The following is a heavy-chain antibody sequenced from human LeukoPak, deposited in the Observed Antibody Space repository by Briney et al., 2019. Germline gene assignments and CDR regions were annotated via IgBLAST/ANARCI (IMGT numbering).Heavy chain of an antibody. CDR1: GFPFNNYW. CDR3: ARAGAGGWYAAGWFDP. CDR2: INTDGRTT. J-gene: IGHJ5*02. V-gene: IGHV3-74*01. Sequence: PGGSLRLSCAASGFPFNNYWMHWVRQAPGKGLVWVSSINTDGRTTRYAASVQGRFTISRDNAKNTLYLQMNSLRDDDTAVYYCARAGAGGWYAAGWFDPWGQGTLVTVSS. D-gene: IGHD6-19*01.